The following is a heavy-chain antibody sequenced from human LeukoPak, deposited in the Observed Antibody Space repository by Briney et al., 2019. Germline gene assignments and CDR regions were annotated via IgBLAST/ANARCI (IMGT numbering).Heavy chain of an antibody. J-gene: IGHJ4*02. Sequence: SETLSLTCTVSGGPIFTTNYYWGWIRQPPGKGLEWIGYISHSGSTYYNPSLKSRVTISVDTSKNQFSLKLSSVTAADTAMYYCARITRSDFDYWGQGTLVTVSS. CDR1: GGPIFTTNYY. D-gene: IGHD1-14*01. CDR3: ARITRSDFDY. CDR2: ISHSGST. V-gene: IGHV4-39*01.